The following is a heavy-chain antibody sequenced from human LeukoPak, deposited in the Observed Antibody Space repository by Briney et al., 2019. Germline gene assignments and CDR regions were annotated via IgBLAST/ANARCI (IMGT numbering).Heavy chain of an antibody. CDR1: GGSLSSYY. Sequence: PSQTLSLTCTISGGSLSSYYWSWIRQPPGKGLEWVGYIYSSGSTNYSPSLKSRVTISVDMSKTQFSLKLYSVTAADTAVYYCARRYSGYGNAFDIWGQGTMVTVSS. CDR2: IYSSGST. D-gene: IGHD5-12*01. CDR3: ARRYSGYGNAFDI. J-gene: IGHJ3*02. V-gene: IGHV4-59*08.